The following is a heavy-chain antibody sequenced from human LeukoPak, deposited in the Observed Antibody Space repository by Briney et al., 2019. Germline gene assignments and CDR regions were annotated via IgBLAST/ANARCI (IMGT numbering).Heavy chain of an antibody. CDR2: IIEKGNA. CDR1: GGSFSSYS. D-gene: IGHD3-10*01. CDR3: ARGYYPPRWYFDL. V-gene: IGHV4-34*01. Sequence: PSDTLSLTCALYGGSFSSYSWSWTWIRQTPEKGLEWMGEIIEKGNAHYNPSLKSRVTIDLDTSKNQFSLKLTSLTAAATAMYYCARGYYPPRWYFDLWGRGTLVTVSS. J-gene: IGHJ2*01.